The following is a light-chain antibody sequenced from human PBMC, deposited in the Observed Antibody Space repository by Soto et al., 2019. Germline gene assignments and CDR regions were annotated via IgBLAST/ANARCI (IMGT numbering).Light chain of an antibody. CDR1: QGISSY. V-gene: IGKV1-9*01. J-gene: IGKJ5*01. CDR2: AAS. CDR3: QQLNSYPVT. Sequence: DIQLTQSPSFLSASVGDRVTITCRASQGISSYLAWYQQKPGKAPKLLIYAASTLQSGVPSRSSGSGSGTEFTLTISSLQPEDFATYYCQQLNSYPVTFGQGTRLDIK.